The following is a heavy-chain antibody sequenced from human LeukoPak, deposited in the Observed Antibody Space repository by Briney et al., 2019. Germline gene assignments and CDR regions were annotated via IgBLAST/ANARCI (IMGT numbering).Heavy chain of an antibody. V-gene: IGHV3-30*02. J-gene: IGHJ4*02. Sequence: GGSLRLSCAASGFTFSSYGMHWVRQAPGKGLEWVAFIRYDGSNKYYADSVKGRFTISRDNSKNTLYLQMNSLRAEDTAVYYCAIPTVTTLMEGYWGQGTLVTVSS. CDR1: GFTFSSYG. D-gene: IGHD4-17*01. CDR3: AIPTVTTLMEGY. CDR2: IRYDGSNK.